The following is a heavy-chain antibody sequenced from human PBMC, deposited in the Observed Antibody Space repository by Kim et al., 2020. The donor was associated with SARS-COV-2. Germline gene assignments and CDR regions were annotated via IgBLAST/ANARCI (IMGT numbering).Heavy chain of an antibody. Sequence: GGSLRLSCAASGFTFSSYWMHWVRQAPGKGLVWVSLVSTDGSTTSYADSVKGRFTISRDNAKNTLYLQMNSLRAEDTAVYYCARKSTHYYDYWGQGILVTVSS. D-gene: IGHD2-15*01. CDR1: GFTFSSYW. J-gene: IGHJ4*02. CDR2: VSTDGSTT. CDR3: ARKSTHYYDY. V-gene: IGHV3-74*01.